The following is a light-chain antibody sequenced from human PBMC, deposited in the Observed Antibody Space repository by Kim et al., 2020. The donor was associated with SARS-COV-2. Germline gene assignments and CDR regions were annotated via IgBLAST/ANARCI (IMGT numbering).Light chain of an antibody. V-gene: IGLV1-44*01. CDR2: SNN. Sequence: QSVLTQPPSASGTPGQRVTISCSGSSSNIGSNTVTWYHQHPATAPNLLIYSNNQRPSGVLDRCSGSKSGTSASLPISGLQSEDEADYYCTAWDDSMNGRVFGGGTKLTVL. J-gene: IGLJ3*02. CDR3: TAWDDSMNGRV. CDR1: SSNIGSNT.